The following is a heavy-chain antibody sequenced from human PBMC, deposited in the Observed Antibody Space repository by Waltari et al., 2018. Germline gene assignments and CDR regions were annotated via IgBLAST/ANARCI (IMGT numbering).Heavy chain of an antibody. CDR2: IWYDGSNK. D-gene: IGHD1-7*01. J-gene: IGHJ4*02. V-gene: IGHV3-33*01. CDR1: ASTFSSYA. Sequence: QVQLVESGGGVVQPGRSLRLSCAASASTFSSYALHWVRHPPGKGLEWVALIWYDGSNKYYADSVKGRFTISRDNSKNTLFLQMNSLRAEDTAVYYCARGEDITGTILLGDYWGQGTLVTVSS. CDR3: ARGEDITGTILLGDY.